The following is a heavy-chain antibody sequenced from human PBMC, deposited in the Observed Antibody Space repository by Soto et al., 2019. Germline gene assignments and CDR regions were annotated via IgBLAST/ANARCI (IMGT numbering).Heavy chain of an antibody. CDR1: GGTFSSYA. J-gene: IGHJ5*02. V-gene: IGHV1-69*13. D-gene: IGHD3-9*01. CDR3: ARGPRRIDWLPQERFDP. CDR2: IIPIFGTA. Sequence: GASVKVSFKASGGTFSSYAISWVRQAPGQGLGWMGGIIPIFGTANYAQKFQGRVTITADESTSTAYMELSSLRSEDTAVYYCARGPRRIDWLPQERFDPWGQGTLVTVSS.